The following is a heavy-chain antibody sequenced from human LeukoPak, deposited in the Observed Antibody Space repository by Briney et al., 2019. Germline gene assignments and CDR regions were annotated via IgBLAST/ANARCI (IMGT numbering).Heavy chain of an antibody. V-gene: IGHV3-23*01. Sequence: GGSLRLSCAASGFTFSSYAMSWVRQAPGKGLEWVSAISGSGGSTYYADSVKGRFTTSRDNSKNTLYLQMNSLRAEDTAVYYCAKGEDYYDSSGYSSWGQGTLVTVSS. CDR1: GFTFSSYA. CDR3: AKGEDYYDSSGYSS. J-gene: IGHJ5*02. CDR2: ISGSGGST. D-gene: IGHD3-22*01.